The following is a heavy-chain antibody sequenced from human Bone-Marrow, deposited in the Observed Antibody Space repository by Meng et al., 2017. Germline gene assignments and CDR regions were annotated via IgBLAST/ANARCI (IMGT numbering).Heavy chain of an antibody. Sequence: SETLSLTCTVSGGSISSYYWSWIRQPPGKGLEWIGYIYYSGSTNYNPSLKSRVTISVDTSKNQFSLKLSSVTAADTAVYYCARVTTAMAYYFDYWGQGTLVTVSS. CDR2: IYYSGST. CDR1: GGSISSYY. D-gene: IGHD5-18*01. CDR3: ARVTTAMAYYFDY. J-gene: IGHJ4*02. V-gene: IGHV4-59*01.